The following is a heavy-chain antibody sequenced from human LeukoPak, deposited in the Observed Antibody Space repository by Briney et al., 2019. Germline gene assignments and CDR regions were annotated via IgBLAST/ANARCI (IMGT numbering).Heavy chain of an antibody. Sequence: PGRSLRLSCAASGFTFSSYAMHWVRQAPGKGLEWVAVISYDGSNKYYADSVKGRFTISRDNSKNALYLQMNSLRAEDTAVYYCARGRELWRDWGQGTLVTVSS. CDR1: GFTFSSYA. D-gene: IGHD1-7*01. J-gene: IGHJ4*02. CDR3: ARGRELWRD. CDR2: ISYDGSNK. V-gene: IGHV3-30-3*01.